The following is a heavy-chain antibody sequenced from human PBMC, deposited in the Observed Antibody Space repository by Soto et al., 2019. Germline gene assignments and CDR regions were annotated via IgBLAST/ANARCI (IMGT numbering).Heavy chain of an antibody. CDR2: ISYDGINE. CDR1: GFTFSSYG. J-gene: IGHJ4*02. D-gene: IGHD2-8*01. V-gene: IGHV3-30*18. Sequence: QVQLVESGGGVVQPGRSLRLSCAASGFTFSSYGMHWVRQAPGKGLEWVAVISYDGINEDYADSVKGRFTISRDNSKNTLYLQINSLRAEDTAVYYCAKDIVLMVYAGNSDYWGQGTLVTVSS. CDR3: AKDIVLMVYAGNSDY.